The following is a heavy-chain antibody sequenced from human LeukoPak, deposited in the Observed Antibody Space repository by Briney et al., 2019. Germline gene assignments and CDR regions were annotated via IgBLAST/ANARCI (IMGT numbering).Heavy chain of an antibody. J-gene: IGHJ4*02. CDR2: IIPIFGTA. CDR3: ASGESGSYGY. Sequence: SVKVSCKASGGTFSSYISWVRQAPGQGLEWMGGIIPIFGTANYAQKFQGRVTITTDESTSTAYMELSSLRAEDTAVYYCASGESGSYGYWGQGTLVTVSS. D-gene: IGHD1-26*01. V-gene: IGHV1-69*05. CDR1: GGTFSSY.